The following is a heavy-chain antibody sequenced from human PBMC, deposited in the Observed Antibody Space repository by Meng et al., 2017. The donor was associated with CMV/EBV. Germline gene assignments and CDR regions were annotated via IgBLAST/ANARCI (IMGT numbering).Heavy chain of an antibody. CDR2: IYHSGST. Sequence: SETLSLTCTVSGYSISSGYYWGWIRQPPGKGLEWIGSIYHSGSTYYNPSLKSRVTISVDTPKNQFSLKLSSVTAADTAVYYCARVGVGYDSAFDPWGQGTLVTVSS. J-gene: IGHJ5*02. D-gene: IGHD3-16*01. CDR3: ARVGVGYDSAFDP. CDR1: GYSISSGYY. V-gene: IGHV4-38-2*02.